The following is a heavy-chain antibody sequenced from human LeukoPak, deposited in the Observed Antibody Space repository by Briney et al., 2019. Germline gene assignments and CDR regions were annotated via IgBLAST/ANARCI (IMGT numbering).Heavy chain of an antibody. CDR1: GGSFSGYY. CDR3: AAPAAGTGRGFQH. CDR2: INHSGST. D-gene: IGHD6-13*01. V-gene: IGHV4-34*01. Sequence: SETLSLTCAVYGGSFSGYYWSWIRQPPGKGLEWLGEINHSGSTNYNPSLKSRVTISVDTSKNQCSLKLSSVTAADTAVYYCAAPAAGTGRGFQHWGQGTLVTVSS. J-gene: IGHJ1*01.